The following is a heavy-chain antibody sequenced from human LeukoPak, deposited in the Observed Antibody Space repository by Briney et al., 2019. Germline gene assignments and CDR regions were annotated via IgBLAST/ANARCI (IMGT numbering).Heavy chain of an antibody. D-gene: IGHD5-18*01. CDR2: ISYDGSNK. J-gene: IGHJ4*02. V-gene: IGHV3-30*03. CDR3: ARGLYSYGFLAY. Sequence: PGGSLRLSCAASGFTVSSNYMSWVRQAPGKGLEWVAVISYDGSNKYYADSVKGRFTISRDNSKNTLYLQMNSLRAEDTAVYYCARGLYSYGFLAYWGQGTLVTVSS. CDR1: GFTVSSNY.